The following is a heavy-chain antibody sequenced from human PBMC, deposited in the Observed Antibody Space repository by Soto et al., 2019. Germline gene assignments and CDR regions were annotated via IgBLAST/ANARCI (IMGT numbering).Heavy chain of an antibody. Sequence: ASVKVSCKASGYTFTSYAMHWVRQAPGQRFEWMGWINAGNGNTKYSQKFQGRVTITRDTSASTAYMELSSLRSEDTAVYYCARGPGGPDGPGDYWGQGTLVTVSS. V-gene: IGHV1-3*01. CDR3: ARGPGGPDGPGDY. CDR1: GYTFTSYA. J-gene: IGHJ4*02. D-gene: IGHD2-15*01. CDR2: INAGNGNT.